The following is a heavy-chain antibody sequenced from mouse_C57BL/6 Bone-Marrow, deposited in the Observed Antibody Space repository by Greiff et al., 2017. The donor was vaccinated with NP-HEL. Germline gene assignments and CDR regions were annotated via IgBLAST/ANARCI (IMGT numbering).Heavy chain of an antibody. CDR1: GYTFTSYW. V-gene: IGHV1-64*01. CDR2: IHPNSGST. CDR3: ARGYSCYWYFDV. Sequence: QVQLQQPGAELVKPGASVKLSCKASGYTFTSYWMHWVKQRPGQDLEWIGMIHPNSGSTNYNEKFKSKATLTVDKSSSTAYMQLSSLTSEDSAVYYCARGYSCYWYFDVWGTGTTVTVSS. D-gene: IGHD2-3*01. J-gene: IGHJ1*03.